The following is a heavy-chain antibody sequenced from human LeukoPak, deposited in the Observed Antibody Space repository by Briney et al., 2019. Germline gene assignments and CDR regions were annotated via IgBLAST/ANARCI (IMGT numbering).Heavy chain of an antibody. Sequence: SETLSLTCTVAGGSISSYYWSWIRQPAGKGRKWIGRIFTGGATNSNPSLKTRVTMSVATSKNQFSLPLRSVTAADTAVYYCARSRPLRVRTLWTYDIIRTGPLAFDIWGQGTMVTVSS. V-gene: IGHV4-4*07. CDR2: IFTGGAT. D-gene: IGHD1-7*01. CDR3: ARSRPLRVRTLWTYDIIRTGPLAFDI. CDR1: GGSISSYY. J-gene: IGHJ3*02.